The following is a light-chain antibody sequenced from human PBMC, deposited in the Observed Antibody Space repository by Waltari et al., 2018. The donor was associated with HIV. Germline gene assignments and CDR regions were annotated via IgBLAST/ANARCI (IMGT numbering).Light chain of an antibody. J-gene: IGLJ2*01. V-gene: IGLV3-25*03. CDR3: QSSDTTASHEL. CDR1: ALPQQY. Sequence: SRDLTQPPSVSVSPGPTARITCSGDALPQQYSYSYQQKAGQAPVPVIFKDTERPSGIPERFSASSSGTTVTLTITSVEAEDEAEYFCQSSDTTASHELFGGGTKLTVL. CDR2: KDT.